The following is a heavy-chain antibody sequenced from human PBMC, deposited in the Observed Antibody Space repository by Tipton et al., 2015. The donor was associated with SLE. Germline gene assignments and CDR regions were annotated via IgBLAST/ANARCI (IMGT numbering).Heavy chain of an antibody. CDR1: GGSISSSSYY. CDR3: ARAGIAAAYGMDV. Sequence: TLSLTCTVSGGSISSSSYYWGWIRQPPGKGLEWIGSIYYSGSTNYNPSLKSRVTISVDTSKNQFSLKLSSVTAADTAVYYCARAGIAAAYGMDVWGQGTTVTVSS. CDR2: IYYSGST. D-gene: IGHD6-13*01. J-gene: IGHJ6*02. V-gene: IGHV4-39*07.